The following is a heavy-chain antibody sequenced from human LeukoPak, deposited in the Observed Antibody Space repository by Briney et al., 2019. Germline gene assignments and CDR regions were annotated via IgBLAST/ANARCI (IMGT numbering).Heavy chain of an antibody. CDR2: INSDGSST. Sequence: GGSLRLSCAASGFTFSTYAMSWVRQAPGKGLVWVSRINSDGSSTSYADSVKGRFTISRDNAKNTLYLQMNSLRAEDTAVYYCARDLGWTGSYSTDAFDIWGQGTMVTVSS. CDR1: GFTFSTYA. V-gene: IGHV3-74*01. CDR3: ARDLGWTGSYSTDAFDI. J-gene: IGHJ3*02. D-gene: IGHD3/OR15-3a*01.